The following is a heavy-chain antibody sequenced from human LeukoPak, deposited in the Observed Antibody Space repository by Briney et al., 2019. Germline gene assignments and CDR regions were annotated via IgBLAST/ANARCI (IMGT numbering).Heavy chain of an antibody. J-gene: IGHJ4*02. CDR2: IKSKTDGGTT. D-gene: IGHD2-2*01. CDR1: GFTFSNAW. CDR3: TTDIVVVPASGY. V-gene: IGHV3-15*01. Sequence: PVGSLRLSCAASGFTFSNAWMSWVRQAPGKGLEWVGCIKSKTDGGTTDYAAPVKGRFTISRDDSKNTLYLQMNGLKTEDTAVYYCTTDIVVVPASGYWGQGTLVTVSS.